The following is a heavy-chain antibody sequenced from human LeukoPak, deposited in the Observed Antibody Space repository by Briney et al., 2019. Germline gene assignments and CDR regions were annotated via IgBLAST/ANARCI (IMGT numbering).Heavy chain of an antibody. Sequence: SETLSLTCTVSGGSISSYYWSWIRQPAGKGLEWIGRIYTSGSTNYNPSLKSRVTMSVDTSKNQFSLKLSSVIAADTAVYYCARETGYSSGWYYFGDAFDIWGQGTMVTVSS. D-gene: IGHD6-19*01. CDR2: IYTSGST. CDR1: GGSISSYY. CDR3: ARETGYSSGWYYFGDAFDI. V-gene: IGHV4-4*07. J-gene: IGHJ3*02.